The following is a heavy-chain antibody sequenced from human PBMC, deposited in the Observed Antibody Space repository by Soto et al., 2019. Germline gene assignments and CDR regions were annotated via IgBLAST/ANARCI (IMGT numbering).Heavy chain of an antibody. CDR3: AIDRAFCSGTNCRRGSIYYYYMDV. J-gene: IGHJ6*03. CDR2: IKQDRSET. CDR1: GFTFSGHW. V-gene: IGHV3-7*01. D-gene: IGHD2-2*01. Sequence: DVHLVESGGGLVQPGGSLRLSCAASGFTFSGHWMSWVRQAPGKGLEWVAHIKQDRSETFYVGSVKGRFTISRDNAKNSLDLQMNSLRAEDTALYYCAIDRAFCSGTNCRRGSIYYYYMDVWGNGTTVTVSS.